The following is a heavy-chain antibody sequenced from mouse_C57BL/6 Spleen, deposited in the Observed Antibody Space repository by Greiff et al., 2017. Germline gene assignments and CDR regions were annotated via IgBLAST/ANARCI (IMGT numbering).Heavy chain of an antibody. CDR3: ARSPYYYGPFMDY. CDR1: GYAFSSYW. D-gene: IGHD1-1*01. CDR2: IYPGDGDT. Sequence: VMLVESGAELVKPGASVKISCKASGYAFSSYWMNWVKQRPGKGLEWIGQIYPGDGDTNYNGKFKGKATLTADKSSSTAYMQLSSLTSEDSAVYFCARSPYYYGPFMDYWGQGTSVTVSS. V-gene: IGHV1-80*01. J-gene: IGHJ4*01.